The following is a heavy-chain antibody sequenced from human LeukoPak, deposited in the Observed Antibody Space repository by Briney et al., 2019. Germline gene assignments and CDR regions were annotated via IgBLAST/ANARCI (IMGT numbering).Heavy chain of an antibody. Sequence: GGSLRLSCAASGFTFSTYSLNWVRQAPGKGLEWVSYISSSSTTINYAESVKGRFTISRDNAKDSMYLQMNSLRAEDTAVYYCVRDLDSIAFFWGQGTLVTVSS. V-gene: IGHV3-48*01. D-gene: IGHD2/OR15-2a*01. CDR1: GFTFSTYS. CDR2: ISSSSTTI. J-gene: IGHJ4*02. CDR3: VRDLDSIAFF.